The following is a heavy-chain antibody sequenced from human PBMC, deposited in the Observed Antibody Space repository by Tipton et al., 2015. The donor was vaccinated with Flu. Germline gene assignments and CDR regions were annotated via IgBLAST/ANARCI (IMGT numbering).Heavy chain of an antibody. D-gene: IGHD2-15*01. V-gene: IGHV1-8*01. CDR2: MNPNSGNT. CDR1: GYTFTSYD. J-gene: IGHJ6*02. CDR3: ARGPPGDCSGGSCYHYYYYYGMDV. Sequence: QVQLVQSGAEVKKPGASVKVSCKASGYTFTSYDINWVRQATGQGLEWMGWMNPNSGNTGYAQKFQGRVTMTRNTSISTAYMELSSLRSEDTAVYYCARGPPGDCSGGSCYHYYYYYGMDVWGQGTTVTVSS.